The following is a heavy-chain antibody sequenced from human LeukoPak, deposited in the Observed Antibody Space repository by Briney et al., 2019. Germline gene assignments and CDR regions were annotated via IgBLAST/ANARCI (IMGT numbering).Heavy chain of an antibody. V-gene: IGHV3-53*01. J-gene: IGHJ3*02. CDR1: GFSVSNNY. CDR2: VYSGGGT. CDR3: ARGVGQDALDI. D-gene: IGHD1-26*01. Sequence: PGGSLRLSCVASGFSVSNNYMSWVRQAPGKGLEWVSVVYSGGGTYYADSVKGRFTISRGISKNTLYLQMNSLRVEDTAVYYCARGVGQDALDIWGQGTMVTVSS.